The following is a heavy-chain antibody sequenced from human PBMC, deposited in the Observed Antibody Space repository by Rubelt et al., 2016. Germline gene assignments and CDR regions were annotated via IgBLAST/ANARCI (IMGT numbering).Heavy chain of an antibody. CDR1: GYTFTGYY. CDR3: ARGNSGYDYGLDY. V-gene: IGHV1-2*02. Sequence: QVQLVQSGAEVKKPGASVKVSCKASGYTFTGYYMHWVRQAPGQGLAWMGWINPNSGGTNYAQKCQGRVTMTRDTSVSTAYMELSRLTSDDTAVYYCARGNSGYDYGLDYWGQGTLVTVSS. CDR2: INPNSGGT. D-gene: IGHD5-12*01. J-gene: IGHJ4*02.